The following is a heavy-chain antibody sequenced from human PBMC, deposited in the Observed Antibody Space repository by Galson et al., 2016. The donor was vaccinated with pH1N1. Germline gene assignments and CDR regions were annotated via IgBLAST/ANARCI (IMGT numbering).Heavy chain of an antibody. CDR2: VNPSGST. Sequence: ETLSLPCTVYGGSFSDYYWSWIRQPPGKGLEWIGEVNPSGSTIYNPSLNSRVIISADTSRNQFSLNLTSVPAADTAAYFCARVDFGGKLGDWGQGTPVTVSS. CDR3: ARVDFGGKLGD. J-gene: IGHJ4*02. CDR1: GGSFSDYY. V-gene: IGHV4-34*01. D-gene: IGHD3-10*01.